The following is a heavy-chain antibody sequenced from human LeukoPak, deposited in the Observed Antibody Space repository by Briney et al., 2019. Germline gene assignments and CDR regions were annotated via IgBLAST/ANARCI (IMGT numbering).Heavy chain of an antibody. Sequence: GESQKISCKGSGYSFATYWIGWVRQMPGKGLEWMGINYPGDSDTTYSPSFQGQVTMSADKSISTAYLQWSSLEASDTAMYYCARRVSSSGFDVFDVWGQGTMVTVSS. J-gene: IGHJ3*01. V-gene: IGHV5-51*01. CDR2: NYPGDSDT. D-gene: IGHD5-12*01. CDR3: ARRVSSSGFDVFDV. CDR1: GYSFATYW.